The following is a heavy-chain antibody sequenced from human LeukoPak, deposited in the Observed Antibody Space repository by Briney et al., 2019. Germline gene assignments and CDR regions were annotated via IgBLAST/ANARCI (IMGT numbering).Heavy chain of an antibody. D-gene: IGHD4-23*01. CDR2: IYYSGST. CDR1: GGSISSYY. J-gene: IGHJ3*02. Sequence: SETLSLTCTVSGGSISSYYWSWIRQPPGKGLEWIGYIYYSGSTNYNPSLSSRATISVDTSKNQFSLKLSSVTAADTAVYSCARVAHYAGNEYDAFDISGQGTMVTVSS. V-gene: IGHV4-59*01. CDR3: ARVAHYAGNEYDAFDI.